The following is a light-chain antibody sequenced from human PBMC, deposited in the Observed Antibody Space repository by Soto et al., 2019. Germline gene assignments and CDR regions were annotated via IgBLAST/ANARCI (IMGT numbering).Light chain of an antibody. Sequence: DIQWTQSPSTVTASTGDRVTXTCRASQSISSCLACYQQKPGKDPKLLIHGAYSRATGVQASFSGIGSVTEFTLTISSLQSEDFATYYCQQYENWCTFGEGTKV. J-gene: IGKJ1*01. V-gene: IGKV1-5*01. CDR1: QSISSC. CDR2: GAY. CDR3: QQYENWCT.